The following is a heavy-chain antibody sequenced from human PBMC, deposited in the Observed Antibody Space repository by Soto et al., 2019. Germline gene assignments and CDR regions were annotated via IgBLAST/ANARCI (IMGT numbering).Heavy chain of an antibody. J-gene: IGHJ5*02. CDR2: FYHGGST. Sequence: QVQLQESGPGLVRPSETLSLTCAVSGGSITSINWWSWVRQSPEKGLEWIGEFYHGGSTKYVPSLESRLTMSIDKSKNQFSLRLSSVTAADTAVYYCATLELGAVSWRPGILVTVSS. V-gene: IGHV4-4*02. CDR3: ATLELGAVS. D-gene: IGHD1-7*01. CDR1: GGSITSINW.